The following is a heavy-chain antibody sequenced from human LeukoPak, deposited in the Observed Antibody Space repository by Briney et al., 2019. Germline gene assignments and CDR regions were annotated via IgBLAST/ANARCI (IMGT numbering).Heavy chain of an antibody. Sequence: PSETLSLTCTVSGGSISSGGYYWSWIRQHPGKGLEWIGYIYYSGSTYYNPSFKSRVTISVDTSKNQFSLKLSSVTAADTAVYYCARALAPTVPLYYYYYMDVWGKGTTVTVSS. CDR3: ARALAPTVPLYYYYYMDV. CDR2: IYYSGST. V-gene: IGHV4-31*03. CDR1: GGSISSGGYY. D-gene: IGHD4-11*01. J-gene: IGHJ6*03.